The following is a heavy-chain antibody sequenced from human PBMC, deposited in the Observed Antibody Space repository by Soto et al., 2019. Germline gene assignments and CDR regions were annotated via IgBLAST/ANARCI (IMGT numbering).Heavy chain of an antibody. CDR2: IIPIFGTA. D-gene: IGHD3-22*01. CDR3: AGSPDYYDSSGYYHYYYYYGMDV. V-gene: IGHV1-69*01. Sequence: QVQLVQSGAEVKKPGSSVKVSCKASGGTFSSYAISWVRQAPGQGLEWMGGIIPIFGTANYAQKFQRRVTITADESTSTAYMELSSLRSEDTAVYYCAGSPDYYDSSGYYHYYYYYGMDVWGQGTTVTVSS. CDR1: GGTFSSYA. J-gene: IGHJ6*02.